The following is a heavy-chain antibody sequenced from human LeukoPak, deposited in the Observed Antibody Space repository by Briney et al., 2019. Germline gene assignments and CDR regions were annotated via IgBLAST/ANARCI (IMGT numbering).Heavy chain of an antibody. V-gene: IGHV4-39*01. J-gene: IGHJ3*02. D-gene: IGHD5-12*01. CDR2: IYYSGST. CDR1: GGSISSNNYY. CDR3: ASTATRRAKAFDI. Sequence: PSETLSLTCTVSGGSISSNNYYWDWIRQPPGKGLEWIGSIYYSGSTYYNPSLKSRVTISVDTSKNQFSLKLSSVTAADTAVYYCASTATRRAKAFDIWGQGTMVTVSS.